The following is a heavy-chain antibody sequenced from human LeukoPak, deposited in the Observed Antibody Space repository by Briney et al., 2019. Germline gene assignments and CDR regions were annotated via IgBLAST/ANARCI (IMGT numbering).Heavy chain of an antibody. CDR3: TRHAQTYYYGMDV. CDR2: IHYTGGA. J-gene: IGHJ6*02. Sequence: KPSETLSLTCTGGSIRPYYWSWIRQSPGKGLERIAQIHYTGGATYNPSLKSRVTTSVDTSNNHLSLRLSSVTAADTAVYYYTRHAQTYYYGMDVWGQGTTVTVSS. V-gene: IGHV4-59*08. CDR1: GSIRPYY.